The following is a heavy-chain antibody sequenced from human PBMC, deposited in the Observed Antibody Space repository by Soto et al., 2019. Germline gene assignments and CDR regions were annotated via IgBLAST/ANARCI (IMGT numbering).Heavy chain of an antibody. Sequence: SETLSLTCTVSGGSISIGGYYWSCVRQHPGKGREWIGYIYYSGSTYYNPSLKSRVTISVDTSKNQFSLKLSSVTAADTAVYYCARDFYGSGSPLVYWGQGTLVTVSS. CDR2: IYYSGST. V-gene: IGHV4-31*03. D-gene: IGHD3-10*01. J-gene: IGHJ4*02. CDR1: GGSISIGGYY. CDR3: ARDFYGSGSPLVY.